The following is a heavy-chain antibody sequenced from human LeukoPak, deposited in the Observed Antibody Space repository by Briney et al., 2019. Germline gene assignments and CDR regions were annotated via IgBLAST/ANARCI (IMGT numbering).Heavy chain of an antibody. CDR1: GGSISRYY. CDR3: ARHGRRGSGSFFYFDY. D-gene: IGHD3-10*01. CDR2: INISGGT. V-gene: IGHV4-59*08. Sequence: AESLTLTCAASGGSISRYYWGWIRQPPGKGLEWVGYINISGGTNYNPYLQNGLSTSVETSKKHSSLKQRYVISADTAVYYCARHGRRGSGSFFYFDYWGQGTLVTVSS. J-gene: IGHJ4*02.